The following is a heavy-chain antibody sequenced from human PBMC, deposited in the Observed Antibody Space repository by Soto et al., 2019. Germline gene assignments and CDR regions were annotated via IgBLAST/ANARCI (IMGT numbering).Heavy chain of an antibody. V-gene: IGHV3-30-3*01. Sequence: QVQLVESGGGVVQPGRSLRLSCAASGFTFSSYAMHWVRQAPGKGLEWVAVISYDGSNKYYADSVKGRFTISRDNSKNTLYLQMNSLRAEDTAVYYCARGRYDYVWGSYRIEPYYCDYWGKGTLVTDSS. CDR1: GFTFSSYA. J-gene: IGHJ4*02. D-gene: IGHD3-16*02. CDR3: ARGRYDYVWGSYRIEPYYCDY. CDR2: ISYDGSNK.